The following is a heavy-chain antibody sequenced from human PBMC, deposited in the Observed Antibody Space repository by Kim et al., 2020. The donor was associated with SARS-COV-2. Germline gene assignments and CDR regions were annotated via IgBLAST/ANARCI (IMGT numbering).Heavy chain of an antibody. Sequence: ASVKVSCKASGYTFTSYDINWVRQATGQGLEWMGWMNPNSGNTGYAQKFQGRVTMTRNTSISTAYMELSSLRSEDTAVYYCARSHYYDFWSGYSNYYYYGMDVWGQGTTVTVSS. D-gene: IGHD3-3*01. V-gene: IGHV1-8*01. CDR2: MNPNSGNT. J-gene: IGHJ6*02. CDR1: GYTFTSYD. CDR3: ARSHYYDFWSGYSNYYYYGMDV.